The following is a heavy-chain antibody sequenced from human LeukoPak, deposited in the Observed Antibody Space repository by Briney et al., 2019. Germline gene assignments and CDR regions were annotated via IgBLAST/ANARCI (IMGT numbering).Heavy chain of an antibody. CDR1: GGSISSYY. CDR3: ARVRGDFETD. J-gene: IGHJ1*01. V-gene: IGHV4-59*01. CDR2: RYYSGST. D-gene: IGHD3-16*01. Sequence: SETLSLTCSVSGGSISSYYWTWIRQPPGKGLEWIGYRYYSGSTNYNPSLKSRVTISVDTSKSQFSLKLISVTAADTAIYYCARVRGDFETDWGQGTLVTVSS.